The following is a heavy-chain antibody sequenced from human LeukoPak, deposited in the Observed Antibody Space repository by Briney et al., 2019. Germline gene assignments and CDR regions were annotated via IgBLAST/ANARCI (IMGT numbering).Heavy chain of an antibody. J-gene: IGHJ6*02. CDR2: IYTSGST. V-gene: IGHV4-61*02. Sequence: SQTLSLTCTVSGGSISSGSYYWSWIRQPAGKGLEWIGRIYTSGSTNYNPSLKSRVTISVDTSKNQFSLKLSSVTAADTAVYYCARDPGRVQLWLTDFHGMDVWGQGTTVTVSS. CDR1: GGSISSGSYY. CDR3: ARDPGRVQLWLTDFHGMDV. D-gene: IGHD5-18*01.